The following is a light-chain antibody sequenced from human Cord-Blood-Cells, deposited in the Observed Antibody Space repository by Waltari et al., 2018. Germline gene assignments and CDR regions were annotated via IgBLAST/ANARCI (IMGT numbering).Light chain of an antibody. CDR3: QQSYSTPRMLT. Sequence: SSLSASVGDRVTITCRASQSISSYLNWYQQKPGKAPKLLIYAASSLQSGVPSRFSGSGSGTDFTLTISSLQPEDFATYYCQQSYSTPRMLTFGGGTKVEIK. J-gene: IGKJ4*01. CDR2: AAS. CDR1: QSISSY. V-gene: IGKV1-39*01.